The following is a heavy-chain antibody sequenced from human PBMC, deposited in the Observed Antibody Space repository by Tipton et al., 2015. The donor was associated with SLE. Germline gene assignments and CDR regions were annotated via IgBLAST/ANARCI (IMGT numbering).Heavy chain of an antibody. CDR2: IYTSGST. Sequence: TLSLTCTVPGGSISSGSYYWSWIRQPAGKGLEWIGRIYTSGSTNYNPSLKSRVTISVDTSKNQFSLKLSSVTAADTAVYYCARAGEGVFDYWGQGTLVTVSS. CDR1: GGSISSGSYY. D-gene: IGHD3-10*01. V-gene: IGHV4-61*02. CDR3: ARAGEGVFDY. J-gene: IGHJ4*02.